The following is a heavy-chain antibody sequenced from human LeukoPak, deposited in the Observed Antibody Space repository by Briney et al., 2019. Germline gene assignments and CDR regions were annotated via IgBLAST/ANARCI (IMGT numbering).Heavy chain of an antibody. V-gene: IGHV3-7*01. CDR2: IKEDGSET. CDR3: ARETPRRGETRDGYR. D-gene: IGHD5-24*01. CDR1: GFTFKKYW. J-gene: IGHJ4*02. Sequence: GGSLRLSCAASGFTFKKYWMNWVRQVPGKGLECLANIKEDGSETYYADSVKGRFTISRDNPKNLLFLQINSLRVEDTAVYYCARETPRRGETRDGYRWGQGTLVTVSS.